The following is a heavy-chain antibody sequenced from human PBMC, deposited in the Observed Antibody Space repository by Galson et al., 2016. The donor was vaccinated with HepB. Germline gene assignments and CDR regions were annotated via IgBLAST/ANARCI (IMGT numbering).Heavy chain of an antibody. D-gene: IGHD2/OR15-2a*01. CDR1: GDSVSSNIAA. Sequence: CAISGDSVSSNIAAWNWIRQSPSRGLEWLGRTYYRSKWYNDYVPSVKSRITISPDTSKNQFPLQLKSVTPEDTAVYYCTRVSFLGRGLTNWGRGILVTVSS. V-gene: IGHV6-1*01. CDR2: TYYRSKWYN. CDR3: TRVSFLGRGLTN. J-gene: IGHJ4*02.